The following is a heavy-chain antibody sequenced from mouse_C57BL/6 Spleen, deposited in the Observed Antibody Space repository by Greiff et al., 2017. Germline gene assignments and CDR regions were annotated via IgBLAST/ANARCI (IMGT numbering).Heavy chain of an antibody. CDR3: ARYYYGSSYDLDY. Sequence: VQLQQPGAELVMPGASVKLSCKASGYTFTSYWMHWVKQRPGQGLEWIGEIDPSDSYTNYNQKFKGKSTLTVDKSSSTAYLQLSSLTSEDSAVYYCARYYYGSSYDLDYWGQGTTLTVSS. J-gene: IGHJ2*01. D-gene: IGHD1-1*01. CDR2: IDPSDSYT. CDR1: GYTFTSYW. V-gene: IGHV1-69*01.